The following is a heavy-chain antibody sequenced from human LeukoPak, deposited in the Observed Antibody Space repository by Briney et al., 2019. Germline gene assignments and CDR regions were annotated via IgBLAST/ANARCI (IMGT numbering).Heavy chain of an antibody. CDR1: GFTFSSYG. J-gene: IGHJ4*02. CDR2: VRLDGSNK. Sequence: PGGSLRLSCAASGFTFSSYGMHWVRQAPGKGLKGVAFVRLDGSNKYYADSVKGRFTISRDNSKNTLYLQMNSLRPEDTAVYYCAKEGSHYGATNFWGQGTMVTVSS. CDR3: AKEGSHYGATNF. V-gene: IGHV3-30*02. D-gene: IGHD4-17*01.